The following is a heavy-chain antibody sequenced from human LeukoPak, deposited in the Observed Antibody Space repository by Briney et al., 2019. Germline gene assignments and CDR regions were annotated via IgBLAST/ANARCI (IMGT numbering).Heavy chain of an antibody. CDR2: IYYSGST. D-gene: IGHD2-15*01. CDR1: GGSISSSSYY. Sequence: SETLSLICTVSGGSISSSSYYWGWIRQPPGKGLEWIGSIYYSGSTYYNPSLKSRVTISVDTSKNQFSLKLSSVTAADTAVYYCARKVAFVDIWGQGTMVTVSS. V-gene: IGHV4-39*07. CDR3: ARKVAFVDI. J-gene: IGHJ3*02.